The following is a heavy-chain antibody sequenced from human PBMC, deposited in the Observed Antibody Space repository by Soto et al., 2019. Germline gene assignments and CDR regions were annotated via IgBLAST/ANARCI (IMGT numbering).Heavy chain of an antibody. CDR3: ASGGDYGAASDI. CDR2: IIPMFGTA. Sequence: QVQLVQSGAQVKKSGSSVKVSCKASGGTFNNYAISWVRQAPGQGLEWMGGIIPMFGTANYAQKFQGRVTITADESTSTVYMELSSLRSEDTAVYYCASGGDYGAASDIWGQGTRVTVSS. CDR1: GGTFNNYA. J-gene: IGHJ3*02. D-gene: IGHD2-21*01. V-gene: IGHV1-69*12.